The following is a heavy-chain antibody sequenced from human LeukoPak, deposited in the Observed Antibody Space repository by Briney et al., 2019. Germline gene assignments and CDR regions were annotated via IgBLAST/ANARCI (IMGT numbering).Heavy chain of an antibody. CDR2: INHSGNN. D-gene: IGHD2-21*02. CDR3: ARWRDCGGDCYLFDY. J-gene: IGHJ4*02. V-gene: IGHV4-34*01. CDR1: SGSFSDYY. Sequence: SETLSLTCAVYSGSFSDYYWSWIRLSPGKGLEWIGEINHSGNNHYSSALKSRVTISVDTSKNQFSLKLSSGTGADTAVYYCARWRDCGGDCYLFDYWGQGTLVTVSS.